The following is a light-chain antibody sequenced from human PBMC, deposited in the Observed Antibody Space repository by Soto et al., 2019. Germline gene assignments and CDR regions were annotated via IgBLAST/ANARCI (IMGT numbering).Light chain of an antibody. CDR2: GAS. Sequence: EIVMTQFPDSLCVSPGESATLSCRASQSVGTTLAWYQQKPGQAPRLLIYGASTRASGCPPRFRGSGSGTDCTLNINYLRSEDIAVYFCQQYKEYVTFGGGTKVEV. CDR3: QQYKEYVT. V-gene: IGKV3D-15*01. CDR1: QSVGTT. J-gene: IGKJ4*01.